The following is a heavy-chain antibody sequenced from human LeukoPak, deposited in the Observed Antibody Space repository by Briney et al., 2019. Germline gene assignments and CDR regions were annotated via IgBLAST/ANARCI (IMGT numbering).Heavy chain of an antibody. CDR3: VRDARGDGDYGWFDP. D-gene: IGHD4-17*01. Sequence: SETLSLTCSVSGGSISSGGHYWNWIRQHPGKGLEWIGYISYSGSTHYNASLKSRVTISVDTSKNQFSLRLRSVTAADTAVYYCVRDARGDGDYGWFDPWGQGALVTISS. V-gene: IGHV4-31*03. J-gene: IGHJ5*02. CDR2: ISYSGST. CDR1: GGSISSGGHY.